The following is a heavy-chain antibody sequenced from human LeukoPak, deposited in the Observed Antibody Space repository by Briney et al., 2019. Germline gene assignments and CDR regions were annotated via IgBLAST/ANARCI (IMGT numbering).Heavy chain of an antibody. J-gene: IGHJ4*02. CDR1: GFTFSSYG. CDR3: AGVVPAGPFDY. V-gene: IGHV3-30*03. D-gene: IGHD2-2*01. CDR2: ISYDGSNK. Sequence: GRSLRLSCAASGFTFSSYGMHWVRQAAGKGLEWVAVISYDGSNKYYADSVKGRFTISRDNSKNTLYLQMDSLRAEDTAVYYCAGVVPAGPFDYWGQGTLVTVSS.